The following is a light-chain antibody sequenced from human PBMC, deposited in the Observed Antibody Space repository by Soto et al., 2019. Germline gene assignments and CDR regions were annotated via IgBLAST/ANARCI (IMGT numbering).Light chain of an antibody. V-gene: IGLV3-1*01. CDR1: ELGNKY. J-gene: IGLJ1*01. CDR3: QAWDYSTAYYV. CDR2: QDT. Sequence: SYEPTQPPSVSVSPGQTASITCSGHELGNKYICWYQQKPGQSPVLVIYQDTKRPSGIPERFSGSNSGNTATLTISGTQAMDEADYYCQAWDYSTAYYVFGTGTKVTVL.